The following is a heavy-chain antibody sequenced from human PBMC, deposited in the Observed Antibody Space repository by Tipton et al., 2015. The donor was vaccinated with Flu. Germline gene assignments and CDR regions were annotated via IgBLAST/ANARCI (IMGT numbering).Heavy chain of an antibody. J-gene: IGHJ3*02. CDR1: GYTFTEYG. Sequence: QVQLVQSGAEVKRPGASVKVSCKASGYTFTEYGLSWVRQAPGQGLEWMAWINPYNGNTDYSENFRGRVTVTTDTSTDTAYMELRSLRSDDTATYYCFVRYVDPVYAFDIWGQGTVVSVSS. D-gene: IGHD3-10*02. CDR2: INPYNGNT. CDR3: FVRYVDPVYAFDI. V-gene: IGHV1-18*01.